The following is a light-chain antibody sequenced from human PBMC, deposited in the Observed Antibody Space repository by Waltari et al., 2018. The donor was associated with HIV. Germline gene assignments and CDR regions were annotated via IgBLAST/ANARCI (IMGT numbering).Light chain of an antibody. V-gene: IGKV1-NL1*01. CDR2: GSF. Sequence: DIQMTQSPSSLSASIGDTVTITCRASQDISSSVSWFQKQPEKVPNLLVHGSFILQRGVPSRFRGSGSGTDYTLTISGLQAEDFATYFCQQYFAVPLTFGGGTRV. J-gene: IGKJ4*01. CDR3: QQYFAVPLT. CDR1: QDISSS.